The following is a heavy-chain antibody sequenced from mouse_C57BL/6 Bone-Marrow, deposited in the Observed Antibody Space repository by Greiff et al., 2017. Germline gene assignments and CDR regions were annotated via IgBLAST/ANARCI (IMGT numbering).Heavy chain of an antibody. V-gene: IGHV1-69*01. CDR2: IDPSDSYT. CDR1: GYTFTSYW. J-gene: IGHJ3*01. Sequence: VQLQQPGAELVMPGASVKLSCKASGYTFTSYWMHWVKQRPGQGLEWIGEIDPSDSYTNYNQKFKGKSTLTVDKSSSTAYMQLSSRTSEDSAVYYCARGYSNYDTAWFAYWGQGTLVTVSA. CDR3: ARGYSNYDTAWFAY. D-gene: IGHD2-5*01.